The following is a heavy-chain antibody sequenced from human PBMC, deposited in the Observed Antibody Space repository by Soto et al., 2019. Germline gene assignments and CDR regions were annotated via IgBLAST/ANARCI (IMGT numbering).Heavy chain of an antibody. CDR1: GFTFSSYG. CDR3: ARSGDVVLVTAPLDH. CDR2: ISYDGSNK. J-gene: IGHJ5*02. V-gene: IGHV3-30*03. D-gene: IGHD2-21*02. Sequence: SLRLSCAASGFTFSSYGMHWVRQAPGKGLEWVAVISYDGSNKYYADSVKGRFTISRDNSKNTLYLQMNSLRAEDTAVYYCARSGDVVLVTAPLDHWGQGTLVTVSS.